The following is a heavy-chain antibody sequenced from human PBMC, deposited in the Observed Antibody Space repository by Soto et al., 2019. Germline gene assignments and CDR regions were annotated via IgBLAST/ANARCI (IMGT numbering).Heavy chain of an antibody. J-gene: IGHJ6*02. CDR2: ISSSGSTI. V-gene: IGHV3-11*01. Sequence: QVQLVESGGGLVKPGGSLRLSCVASGFTFSDYYMNWIRQAPGKGLEWVAYISSSGSTIYYADSVKGRFTMSRDNTNNTLYLQMNSLRAEDTAIYYCARDGRCASNYYGLDVWGQGTTVTVSS. CDR3: ARDGRCASNYYGLDV. D-gene: IGHD1-26*01. CDR1: GFTFSDYY.